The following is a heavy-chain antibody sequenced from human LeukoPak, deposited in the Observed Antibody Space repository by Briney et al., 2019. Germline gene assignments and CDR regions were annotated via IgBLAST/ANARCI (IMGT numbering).Heavy chain of an antibody. Sequence: GGSLRLSCAASGFTFNNYAMRWVRQAPGKGLEWVSVISGSGGTTYYADSVKGRFTISRDNSKNTLFLQMNSLRAEDTAIYYCAKHGEAYGDSKTDYWGQGTLVTVSS. CDR2: ISGSGGTT. CDR3: AKHGEAYGDSKTDY. J-gene: IGHJ4*02. V-gene: IGHV3-23*01. CDR1: GFTFNNYA. D-gene: IGHD4-17*01.